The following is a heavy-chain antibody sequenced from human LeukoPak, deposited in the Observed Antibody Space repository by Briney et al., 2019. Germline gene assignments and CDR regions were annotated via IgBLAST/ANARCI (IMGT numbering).Heavy chain of an antibody. CDR3: ARSWGVGGTNEIDY. J-gene: IGHJ4*02. V-gene: IGHV3-64*01. CDR1: GFTFNTYA. Sequence: GGSLRLSCAASGFTFNTYAMHSVRQATGKGLEYVSGISSNGDTTDYAKSVKGRFSISRDNSKNTLYLQMGSLTADDMAVYYCARSWGVGGTNEIDYWGQGALVTVSS. CDR2: ISSNGDTT. D-gene: IGHD3-16*01.